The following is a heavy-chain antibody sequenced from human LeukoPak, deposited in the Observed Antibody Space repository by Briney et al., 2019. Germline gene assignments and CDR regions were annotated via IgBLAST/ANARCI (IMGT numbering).Heavy chain of an antibody. CDR3: ARNPGIAGH. V-gene: IGHV3-48*03. Sequence: GGSLRLSCAASGFIFSNYEMNWVRQAPGRGLEWVSYINSIGCTIYYADSVKGRFTISRDNAKSSLYLQMNSLRAEDTAVYYCARNPGIAGHWGQGTLVTVSS. CDR2: INSIGCTI. J-gene: IGHJ4*02. CDR1: GFIFSNYE. D-gene: IGHD1-14*01.